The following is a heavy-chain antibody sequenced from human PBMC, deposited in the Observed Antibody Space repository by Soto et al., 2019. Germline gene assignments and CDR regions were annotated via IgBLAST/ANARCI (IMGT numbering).Heavy chain of an antibody. CDR2: IYNDGST. Sequence: EVQVVESGGGLVQPGGSLRLSCAASGFTVSSNYMSWVRQSPGKGLEWVSVIYNDGSTYYADPVKDRFTISRDKSKNTLYEQMNSLTAGGAVVYYGARGGSTGPWDYWGQGTLVTVSS. V-gene: IGHV3-66*01. CDR3: ARGGSTGPWDY. D-gene: IGHD6-13*01. CDR1: GFTVSSNY. J-gene: IGHJ4*02.